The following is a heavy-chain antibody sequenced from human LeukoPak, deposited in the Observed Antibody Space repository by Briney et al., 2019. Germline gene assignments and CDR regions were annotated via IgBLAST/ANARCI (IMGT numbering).Heavy chain of an antibody. J-gene: IGHJ4*02. CDR2: MNPKTGNT. V-gene: IGHV1-8*01. CDR3: ARGLARYDS. D-gene: IGHD3-9*01. Sequence: ASVKVSCKASSYTFTSYNINWVRQAPGPGLEWIGWMNPKTGNTGYAQKFQGRVTLTRNTAISSAYMELTSLTSEDTAVYFCARGLARYDSWGQGTLVVVSS. CDR1: SYTFTSYN.